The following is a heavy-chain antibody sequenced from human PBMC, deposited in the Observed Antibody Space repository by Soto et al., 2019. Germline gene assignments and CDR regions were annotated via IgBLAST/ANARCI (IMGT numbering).Heavy chain of an antibody. J-gene: IGHJ6*02. Sequence: GGSLRLSCAASGFTFSSYSMNWVRQAPGKGLEWVSYISSSSSTIYYADSVKGRFTISRDNAKNSLYLQMNSLRDEDTAVYYCARDNLLWFGELNGRAHGMDVWGQGTTVTVSS. CDR1: GFTFSSYS. CDR2: ISSSSSTI. V-gene: IGHV3-48*02. D-gene: IGHD3-10*01. CDR3: ARDNLLWFGELNGRAHGMDV.